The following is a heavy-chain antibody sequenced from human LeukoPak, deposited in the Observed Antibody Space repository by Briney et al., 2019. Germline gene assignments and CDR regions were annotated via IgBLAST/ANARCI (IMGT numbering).Heavy chain of an antibody. Sequence: GGSLRLSCAASGFTFSSYAMSWVRQAPGKGLEWASAISGSGGSTYYADSVKGRFTISRDNSKNTLYLQMNSPRAEDTAVYHCAKRLYGDYVDYWGQGTLVTVSS. V-gene: IGHV3-23*01. CDR2: ISGSGGST. CDR3: AKRLYGDYVDY. J-gene: IGHJ4*02. D-gene: IGHD4-17*01. CDR1: GFTFSSYA.